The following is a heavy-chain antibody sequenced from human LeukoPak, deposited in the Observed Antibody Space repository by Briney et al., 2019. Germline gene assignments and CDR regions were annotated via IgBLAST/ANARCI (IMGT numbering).Heavy chain of an antibody. V-gene: IGHV4-61*01. CDR1: GGSISSGSYY. CDR2: IYYSGST. Sequence: SSETLSLTCTVSGGSISSGSYYWSWIRQPPGKGLEWIGYIYYSGSTNYNPSLKSRVTISVDTSKNQFSLKLSSVTAADTAVYYCARLSSEGGPQQSFDYWGQGTLVTVSS. D-gene: IGHD6-13*01. J-gene: IGHJ4*02. CDR3: ARLSSEGGPQQSFDY.